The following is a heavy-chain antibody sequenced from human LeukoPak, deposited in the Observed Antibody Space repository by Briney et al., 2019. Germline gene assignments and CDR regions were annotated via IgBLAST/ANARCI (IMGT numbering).Heavy chain of an antibody. CDR2: IKQDGSEK. J-gene: IGHJ4*02. Sequence: GGSLRLSCAASGFTFSSYWMSWVRQAPGKGLEWVANIKQDGSEKYYVDSVKGRFTISRDNAKNSLYLQMNSLRAEDTAVYYCARDSIEANGYDYGDEFDYWGQGTLVTVSS. V-gene: IGHV3-7*01. CDR1: GFTFSSYW. D-gene: IGHD4-17*01. CDR3: ARDSIEANGYDYGDEFDY.